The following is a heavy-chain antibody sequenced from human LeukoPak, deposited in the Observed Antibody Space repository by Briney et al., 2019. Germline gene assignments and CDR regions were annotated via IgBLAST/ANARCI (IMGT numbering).Heavy chain of an antibody. V-gene: IGHV3-23*01. CDR3: ARERGTYYDFWSGYLRGWFDP. CDR2: ISASGGRT. J-gene: IGHJ5*02. Sequence: PGGSLRLSCAASGFTFSNYAMNWVRQAPGRGLERVSAISASGGRTYYADSVKGRFTISRDNAKNSLYLQMNSLRAEDTALYYCARERGTYYDFWSGYLRGWFDPWGQGTLVTVSS. CDR1: GFTFSNYA. D-gene: IGHD3-3*01.